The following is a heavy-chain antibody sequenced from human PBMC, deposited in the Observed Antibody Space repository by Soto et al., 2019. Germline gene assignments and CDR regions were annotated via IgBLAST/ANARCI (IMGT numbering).Heavy chain of an antibody. V-gene: IGHV3-30*18. D-gene: IGHD3-10*01. CDR2: ISYDGSKK. CDR3: SKEEYRRSSFDY. J-gene: IGHJ4*02. CDR1: GFTFSSYG. Sequence: QVQLVESGGGVVQPGRSLRLSCAASGFTFSSYGMHWVRQAPGKGLEWVARISYDGSKKVYADSGKGRFTISRDNSKDTLYLQVNSLRAEDTAVFYCSKEEYRRSSFDYCGQGTLVTVS.